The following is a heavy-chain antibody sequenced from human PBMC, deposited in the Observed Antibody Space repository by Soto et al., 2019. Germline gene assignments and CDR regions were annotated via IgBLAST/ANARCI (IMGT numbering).Heavy chain of an antibody. V-gene: IGHV4-59*08. J-gene: IGHJ2*01. CDR3: ARLGYCSSTSCYAGWYFDL. CDR1: GGSISSYY. Sequence: QVQLQESGPGLVKPSETLSLTCTVSGGSISSYYWSWIRQPPGKGLEWIGYIYYSGSTNYNPSLKSRVNISVDTSKNQFSLKLSSVTAADTAVYYCARLGYCSSTSCYAGWYFDLWGRGTLVTVSS. D-gene: IGHD2-2*01. CDR2: IYYSGST.